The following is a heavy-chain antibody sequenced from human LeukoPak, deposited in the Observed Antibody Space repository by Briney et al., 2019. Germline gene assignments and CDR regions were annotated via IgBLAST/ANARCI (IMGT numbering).Heavy chain of an antibody. D-gene: IGHD2-2*01. CDR2: ISSSSSYI. V-gene: IGHV3-21*01. Sequence: PGGSLRLSCAASGFTFSSYSMNWVRQAPGKGLEWVSSISSSSSYIYYADSVKGRFTISRDNAKNSLYLQMNSLRAEDTAVYYCARARGVPAAMRGYYFDYWGQGTLVTVSS. CDR3: ARARGVPAAMRGYYFDY. J-gene: IGHJ4*02. CDR1: GFTFSSYS.